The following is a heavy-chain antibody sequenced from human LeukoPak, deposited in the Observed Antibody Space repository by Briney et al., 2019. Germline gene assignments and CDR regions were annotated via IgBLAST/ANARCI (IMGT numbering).Heavy chain of an antibody. J-gene: IGHJ3*02. CDR3: ARSGRGGAFDI. CDR2: IYSDGSRT. CDR1: GFTFSSCW. D-gene: IGHD1-26*01. V-gene: IGHV3-74*01. Sequence: GGSLRLSCAASGFTFSSCWMHWVRQGPGKGLVWVSRIYSDGSRTTYADSVKGRFTISGDNAKNTLCLQMNRLRAEDTAVYYCARSGRGGAFDIWGQGTMVTVSS.